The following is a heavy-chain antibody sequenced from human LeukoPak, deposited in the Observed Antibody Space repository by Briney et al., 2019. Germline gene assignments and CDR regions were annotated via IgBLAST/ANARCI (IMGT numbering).Heavy chain of an antibody. CDR2: ISGSGGST. V-gene: IGHV3-23*01. CDR3: AKPRYCSSTSCYNDAFDI. Sequence: PGGSLRLSCAASGFTFSSYAMSWVRQAPGKGLEWVSAISGSGGSTYYADSVKGRFTISRDNSKNTLYLQMNSLRAEDTAVYYCAKPRYCSSTSCYNDAFDIWGQGTMVTVSS. CDR1: GFTFSSYA. D-gene: IGHD2-2*02. J-gene: IGHJ3*02.